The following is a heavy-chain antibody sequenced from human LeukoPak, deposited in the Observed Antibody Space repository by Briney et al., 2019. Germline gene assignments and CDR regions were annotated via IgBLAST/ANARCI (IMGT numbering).Heavy chain of an antibody. Sequence: GGSLRLSCAASGFTFSSYSMNWVRQAPGKGLEWVSSISSSSSYIYYADSVKGRFTISRDNAKNSLYLQMNSLRAEDTAVYYCARDGSESYYDSSGYYYSIDYWGQGTLVTVSS. CDR2: ISSSSSYI. D-gene: IGHD3-22*01. J-gene: IGHJ4*02. V-gene: IGHV3-21*01. CDR1: GFTFSSYS. CDR3: ARDGSESYYDSSGYYYSIDY.